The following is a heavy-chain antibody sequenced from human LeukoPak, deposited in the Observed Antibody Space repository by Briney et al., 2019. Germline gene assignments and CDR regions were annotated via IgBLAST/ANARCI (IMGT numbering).Heavy chain of an antibody. V-gene: IGHV4-38-2*02. Sequence: SETLSLTCSVSGYSISSGYYWGWIRQPPGTGLEWVGSIYHSGTTYYNPSLKSRVTISLDTSKNQFSLKLSSVTAADTAIYYCARDFSSSSTVYYYYYMDVWGKGTTVTVSS. D-gene: IGHD6-6*01. CDR3: ARDFSSSSTVYYYYYMDV. J-gene: IGHJ6*03. CDR2: IYHSGTT. CDR1: GYSISSGYY.